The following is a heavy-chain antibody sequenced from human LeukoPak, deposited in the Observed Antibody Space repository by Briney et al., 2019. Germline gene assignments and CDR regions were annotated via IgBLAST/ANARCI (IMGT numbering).Heavy chain of an antibody. CDR3: ARLGDWGGDCYSPGGGY. D-gene: IGHD2-21*02. J-gene: IGHJ4*02. V-gene: IGHV1-69*04. CDR1: GGTFSSYA. Sequence: ASVKVSCKASGGTFSSYAISWVRQAPGQGLEWMGRIISILGIANYAQKFQGRVTITADKSTSTAYMELSSLRSEDTAVYYCARLGDWGGDCYSPGGGYWGQGTLVTVSS. CDR2: IISILGIA.